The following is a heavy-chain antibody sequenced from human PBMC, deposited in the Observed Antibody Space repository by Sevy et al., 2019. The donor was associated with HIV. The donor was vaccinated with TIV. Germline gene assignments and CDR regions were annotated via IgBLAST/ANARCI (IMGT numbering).Heavy chain of an antibody. CDR1: GGTFSSYA. Sequence: ASVKVSCKASGGTFSSYAISWVRQAPGQGLEWMGGIIPIFGTANYAQKFQGRLTLTKDTSTSTVYMELSSLRSEDTAVYFCARDVSLGTTDGYYFDFWGQGTLVTVSS. D-gene: IGHD1-1*01. V-gene: IGHV1-69*05. CDR3: ARDVSLGTTDGYYFDF. CDR2: IIPIFGTA. J-gene: IGHJ4*02.